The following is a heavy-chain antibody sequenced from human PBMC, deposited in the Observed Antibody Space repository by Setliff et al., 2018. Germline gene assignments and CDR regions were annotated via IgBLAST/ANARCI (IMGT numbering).Heavy chain of an antibody. CDR1: GYTFAKYG. V-gene: IGHV1-18*01. Sequence: KVSCKAFGYTFAKYGINWVRQAPGRGLEWMGWITAYDGNTHYAQKFQGRVTMTADASTSTANMELRGLRSDDTAVYYCTRGPKDFVVLAAAACFDFWGQGTLVTVSS. D-gene: IGHD2-15*01. CDR2: ITAYDGNT. CDR3: TRGPKDFVVLAAAACFDF. J-gene: IGHJ4*02.